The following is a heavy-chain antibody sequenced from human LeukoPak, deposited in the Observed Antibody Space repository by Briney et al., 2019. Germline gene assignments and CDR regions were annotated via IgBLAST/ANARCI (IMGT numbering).Heavy chain of an antibody. CDR2: IRYDGSNK. D-gene: IGHD1-26*01. Sequence: GGSLRLSCAASGITFSSYGMHWVRQAPGKGLEWVAFIRYDGSNKYYADSVKGRFTISRDNSKNTLYLQMNSLRAEDTAVYYCAKDVDLAVGAPGFWGQGTLVTVSS. V-gene: IGHV3-30*02. CDR1: GITFSSYG. J-gene: IGHJ4*02. CDR3: AKDVDLAVGAPGF.